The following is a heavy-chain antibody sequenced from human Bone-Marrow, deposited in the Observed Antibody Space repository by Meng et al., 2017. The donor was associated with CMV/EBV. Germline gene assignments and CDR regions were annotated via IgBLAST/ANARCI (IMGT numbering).Heavy chain of an antibody. Sequence: VSCKASGYTFTGYYIHGVRQAPGQGLEWMGWINPNSGGANYAQKFQGRVTMTRDRSISTVYMEVSSLRSDDTAVYYCAREWELLPNYWGQGTLVTVSS. J-gene: IGHJ4*02. D-gene: IGHD1-26*01. CDR1: GYTFTGYY. CDR3: AREWELLPNY. CDR2: INPNSGGA. V-gene: IGHV1-2*02.